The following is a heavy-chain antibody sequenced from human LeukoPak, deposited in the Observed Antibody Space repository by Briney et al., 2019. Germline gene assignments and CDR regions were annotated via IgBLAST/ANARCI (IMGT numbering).Heavy chain of an antibody. J-gene: IGHJ4*02. CDR1: GYTFSGFY. D-gene: IGHD6-19*01. Sequence: EASVKVSCKASGYTFSGFYIHWVRQAPGQGLEWMGWINPNSGGTNFAQKFQGRVTMTRDTSISTAYMELSRLRSDDTAVYFCARSSGWKYYVGYWGQGTLVTVSS. V-gene: IGHV1-2*02. CDR3: ARSSGWKYYVGY. CDR2: INPNSGGT.